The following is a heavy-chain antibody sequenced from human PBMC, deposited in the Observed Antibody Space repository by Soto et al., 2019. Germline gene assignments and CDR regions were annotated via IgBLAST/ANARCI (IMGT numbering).Heavy chain of an antibody. J-gene: IGHJ4*02. D-gene: IGHD1-26*01. Sequence: EVQLLESGGGLVQPGGSLRLSCSASGFSFGSNSMAWVRQAPGKGLEWVSSISDTAHRIFHADSVKGRFTISRDNSSNSLYLQMNSLRAEYTALYYCVIRALGKFDFWGQGTLVIVSS. CDR1: GFSFGSNS. CDR2: ISDTAHRI. V-gene: IGHV3-23*01. CDR3: VIRALGKFDF.